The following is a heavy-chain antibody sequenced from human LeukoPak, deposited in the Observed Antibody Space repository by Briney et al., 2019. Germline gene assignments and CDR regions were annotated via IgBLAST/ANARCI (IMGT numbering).Heavy chain of an antibody. CDR1: GFTFSSYW. D-gene: IGHD6-19*01. CDR3: ANGGWWFDY. J-gene: IGHJ4*02. CDR2: IKQDGSEK. Sequence: GGSLRLSCAASGFTFSSYWMSWVRQAPGKGLEWVANIKQDGSEKHYIDSVRGRFTISRDNARNSLYLQMDSLRAEDTAVYYCANGGWWFDYWGQGTLVTVSS. V-gene: IGHV3-7*01.